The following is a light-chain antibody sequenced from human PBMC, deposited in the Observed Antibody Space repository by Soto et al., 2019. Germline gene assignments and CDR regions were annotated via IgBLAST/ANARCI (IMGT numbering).Light chain of an antibody. J-gene: IGKJ2*01. CDR3: QQLNSYPWT. CDR1: QGISSY. V-gene: IGKV1-9*01. CDR2: AAS. Sequence: IQLTQSPSSLSASVGDRVTLTCRASQGISSYLAWYQQKPGKAPKLLIYAASTLQSGVPSRFSGSGSGTDFTLTISRLQPEDFAAYYCQQLNSYPWTFGQGTKLEIK.